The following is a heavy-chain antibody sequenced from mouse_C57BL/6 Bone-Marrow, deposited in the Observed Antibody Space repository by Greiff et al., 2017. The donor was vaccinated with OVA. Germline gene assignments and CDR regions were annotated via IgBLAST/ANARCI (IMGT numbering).Heavy chain of an antibody. CDR3: ADYGSSNHFDY. D-gene: IGHD1-1*01. CDR1: GYAFSSSW. V-gene: IGHV1-82*01. J-gene: IGHJ2*01. Sequence: QVQLQQSGPELVKPGASVKISCKASGYAFSSSWMNWVKQRPGKGLEWIGRIYPGDGDTNYNGKFKGKATLTADKSSSTAYMQLSSLTSEDSAVYFCADYGSSNHFDYWGQGTTLTVSS. CDR2: IYPGDGDT.